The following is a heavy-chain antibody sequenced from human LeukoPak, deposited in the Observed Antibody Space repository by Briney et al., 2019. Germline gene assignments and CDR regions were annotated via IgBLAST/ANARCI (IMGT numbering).Heavy chain of an antibody. CDR1: GYTFTSYY. V-gene: IGHV1-46*01. CDR3: ARADPISPGLFDF. J-gene: IGHJ4*02. CDR2: INPSGGST. Sequence: ASVKVSCKASGYTFTSYYMHWVRQAPGQGLERMGIINPSGGSTSYAQKFQGRVTMTRDTSTSTVYMELSSLRSEDTAVYYCARADPISPGLFDFWGQGTLVTVS. D-gene: IGHD2-2*02.